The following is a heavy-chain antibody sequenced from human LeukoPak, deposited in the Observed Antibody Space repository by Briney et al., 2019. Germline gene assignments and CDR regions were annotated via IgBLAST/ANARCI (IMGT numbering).Heavy chain of an antibody. J-gene: IGHJ6*03. Sequence: PGGSLRLSCAASGFSFSDYWMHWVRQAPGKGLVWVSRINSDGSVTSYADSVKGRFTISRDNAKNALYLQMNTLRAEDTAVYYCARGGSCSGGGFYYYYYNKMDVWGKGTTVTISS. CDR1: GFSFSDYW. D-gene: IGHD2-15*01. CDR3: ARGGSCSGGGFYYYYYNKMDV. CDR2: INSDGSVT. V-gene: IGHV3-74*01.